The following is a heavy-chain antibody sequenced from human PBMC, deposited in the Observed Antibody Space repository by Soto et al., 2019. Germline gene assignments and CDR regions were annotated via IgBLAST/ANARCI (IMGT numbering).Heavy chain of an antibody. J-gene: IGHJ3*02. CDR3: ARDTDSFGVVIPDAFDI. D-gene: IGHD3-3*01. CDR1: GFTFSSYW. V-gene: IGHV3-7*01. Sequence: GGSLRLSCAASGFTFSSYWMSWVRQAPGKGLEWVANIKQDGSEKYYVDSVKGRFTISRDNAKNSLYLQMNSLRAEDTAVYYCARDTDSFGVVIPDAFDIWGQGTMVTVSS. CDR2: IKQDGSEK.